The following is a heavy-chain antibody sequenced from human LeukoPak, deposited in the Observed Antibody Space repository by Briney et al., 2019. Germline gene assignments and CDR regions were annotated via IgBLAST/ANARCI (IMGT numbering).Heavy chain of an antibody. V-gene: IGHV3-21*01. CDR2: ISSSSSYI. CDR1: GFTFSSYN. D-gene: IGHD6-13*01. Sequence: GGSLRLSCAASGFTFSSYNMNWVRQAPGKGLEWVSSISSSSSYIYYADSVKGRFTISRNNAKNSLYLQMNSLRAEDTAVYYCARSWLLAAAGTYDYWGQGTLVTVSS. J-gene: IGHJ4*02. CDR3: ARSWLLAAAGTYDY.